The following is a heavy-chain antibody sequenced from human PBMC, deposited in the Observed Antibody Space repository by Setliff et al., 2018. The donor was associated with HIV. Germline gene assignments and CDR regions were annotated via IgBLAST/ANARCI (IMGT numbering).Heavy chain of an antibody. Sequence: PSETLSLTCTVSGAPISGSSYYWGWIRQPPGKGLEWIGSFHYSGSTSYNPSLKSRVTVSVDTSTNHLSLRLTSVTSADTAVYYCVATTHNFWSAYTSWGQGTPVTVSS. CDR2: FHYSGST. J-gene: IGHJ4*02. V-gene: IGHV4-39*02. CDR1: GAPISGSSYY. CDR3: VATTHNFWSAYTS. D-gene: IGHD3-3*01.